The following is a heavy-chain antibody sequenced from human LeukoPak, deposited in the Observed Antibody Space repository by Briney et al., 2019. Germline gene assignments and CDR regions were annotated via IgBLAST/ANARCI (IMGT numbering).Heavy chain of an antibody. CDR3: ARVTEVFDP. CDR2: INHSGGT. D-gene: IGHD1-14*01. J-gene: IGHJ5*02. CDR1: GGSFSGYY. V-gene: IGHV4-34*01. Sequence: SETLSLTCAVYGGSFSGYYWSWIRQPPGKGLEWIGEINHSGGTNYNPSLRSRVTISVDTSRNQFSLKLSSVTAADTAVYYCARVTEVFDPWGQGTLVTVSS.